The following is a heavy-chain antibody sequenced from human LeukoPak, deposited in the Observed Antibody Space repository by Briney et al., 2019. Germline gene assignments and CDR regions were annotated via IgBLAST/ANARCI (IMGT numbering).Heavy chain of an antibody. CDR1: GGSFSGYY. CDR2: INHSGST. D-gene: IGHD6-13*01. Sequence: SEALSLTCAVYGGSFSGYYWSWIRQPPGKGLEWIGEINHSGSTNYNPSLKSRVTISVDTSKNQFSLKLSSVTAADTAVYYCARVPQLIRRYSDYWGQGTLVTVSS. V-gene: IGHV4-34*01. CDR3: ARVPQLIRRYSDY. J-gene: IGHJ4*02.